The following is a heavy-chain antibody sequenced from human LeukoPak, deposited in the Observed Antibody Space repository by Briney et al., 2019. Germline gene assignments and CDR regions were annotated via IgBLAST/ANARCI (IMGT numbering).Heavy chain of an antibody. CDR1: RGTFSSYA. CDR2: IIPIFGTA. J-gene: IGHJ5*02. D-gene: IGHD4-11*01. CDR3: ARVPGATTVTTDNWFDP. V-gene: IGHV1-69*05. Sequence: SVKVSRKASRGTFSSYAISWVRQAPGQGLEWMGGIIPIFGTANYAQKFQGRVTITTDESTSTAYMELSSLRSEDTAVYYCARVPGATTVTTDNWFDPWGQGTLVTVSS.